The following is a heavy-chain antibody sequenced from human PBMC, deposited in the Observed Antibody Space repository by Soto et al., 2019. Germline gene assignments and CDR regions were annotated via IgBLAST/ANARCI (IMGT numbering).Heavy chain of an antibody. D-gene: IGHD2-2*01. CDR3: ARDGGYCSSTSCKGLYYYYGMDV. CDR2: ISAYNGNT. CDR1: GYTFTSYG. J-gene: IGHJ6*02. V-gene: IGHV1-18*01. Sequence: ASVKVSCKASGYTFTSYGISWVRQAPGQGLEWMGWISAYNGNTNYAQKLKGRVTMTTDTSTSTAYMELRSLRSDDTAVYYCARDGGYCSSTSCKGLYYYYGMDVWGQGTTVTVSS.